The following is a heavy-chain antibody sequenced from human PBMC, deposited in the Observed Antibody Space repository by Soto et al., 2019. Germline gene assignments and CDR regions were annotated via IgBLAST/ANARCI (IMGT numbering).Heavy chain of an antibody. CDR1: GFSLNTTGVG. CDR3: ALSAVEPMVPFDY. D-gene: IGHD2-8*01. CDR2: IYWGDAE. V-gene: IGHV2-5*02. Sequence: QITLKDSGPTLVKPTQTLTLTCSFSGFSLNTTGVGVGWIRQPPGKALACLGLIYWGDAERYSPSLRSRLTGSKAASQTPGVLTMPAMAPVDSATYSCALSAVEPMVPFDYWSPGTLVTV. J-gene: IGHJ4*02.